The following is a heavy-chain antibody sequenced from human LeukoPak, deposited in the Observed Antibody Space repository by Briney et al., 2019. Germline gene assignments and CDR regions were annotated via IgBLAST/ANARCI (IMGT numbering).Heavy chain of an antibody. D-gene: IGHD3-10*01. V-gene: IGHV4-38-2*02. CDR2: ISHSGSF. J-gene: IGHJ4*02. CDR3: ARDLDYFGAGNYYPSDY. CDR1: GYSINNGYY. Sequence: KPSKTLSLTCAVSGYSINNGYYWGWIRQPPGKGLEWIGSISHSGSFYYNPSLDSRVTISADTSKNQFSLKMSSVTAADTAIYYCARDLDYFGAGNYYPSDYWGQGTLVTVSS.